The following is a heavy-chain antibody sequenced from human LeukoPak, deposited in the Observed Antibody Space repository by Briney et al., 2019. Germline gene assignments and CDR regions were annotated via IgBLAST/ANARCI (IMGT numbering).Heavy chain of an antibody. V-gene: IGHV3-33*08. Sequence: GGSLRLSCAASGFTFSSYEMNWVRQAPGKGLEWVAVIWYDGSNKYYADSVKGRFTISRDNSKNTLYLQMNSLRAEDTAVYYCARALPGMTLFDYWGPGTLVTVSS. CDR2: IWYDGSNK. CDR1: GFTFSSYE. J-gene: IGHJ4*02. CDR3: ARALPGMTLFDY.